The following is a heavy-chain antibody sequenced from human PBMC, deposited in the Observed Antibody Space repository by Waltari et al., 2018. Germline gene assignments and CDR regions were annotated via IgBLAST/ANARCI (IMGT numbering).Heavy chain of an antibody. V-gene: IGHV3-23*01. CDR3: AKWNRGIAARPGYYYYGMDV. J-gene: IGHJ6*02. Sequence: EVQLLESGGGLVQPGGSLRLSCAASGFTFSSYAMSWVRQAPGKGLGWVSAISGRGGSTYYADSVKGRFTISRDNSKNTLYLQMNSLRAEDTAVYYCAKWNRGIAARPGYYYYGMDVWGQGTTVTVSS. CDR1: GFTFSSYA. D-gene: IGHD6-6*01. CDR2: ISGRGGST.